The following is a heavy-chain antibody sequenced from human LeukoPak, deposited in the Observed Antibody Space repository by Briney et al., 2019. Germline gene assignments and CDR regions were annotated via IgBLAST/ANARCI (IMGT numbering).Heavy chain of an antibody. CDR2: INPSGGST. CDR1: GYTFTSYY. CDR3: ARSIRDCSGGSCLIDY. Sequence: GASVKVSCKASGYTFTSYYMHWVRQAPGQGLEWMGIINPSGGSTSYAQKFQGRVTMTRDTSTSTVYMELSSLRSEDTAVYYCARSIRDCSGGSCLIDYWGQGTLVTDSS. D-gene: IGHD2-15*01. J-gene: IGHJ4*02. V-gene: IGHV1-46*01.